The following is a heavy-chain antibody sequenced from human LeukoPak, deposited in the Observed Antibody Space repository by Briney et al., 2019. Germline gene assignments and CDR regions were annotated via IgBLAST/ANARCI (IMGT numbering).Heavy chain of an antibody. CDR2: IYYSGST. CDR3: ARGPLYSSSWYFPRTPIDY. Sequence: SETLSPTCTVSGGSISSSSYYWGWIRQPPGKGLEWIGSIYYSGSTYYNPSLKSRVTISVDTSKNQFSLKLSSVTAADTAVYYCARGPLYSSSWYFPRTPIDYWGQGTLVTVSS. J-gene: IGHJ4*02. CDR1: GGSISSSSYY. V-gene: IGHV4-39*07. D-gene: IGHD6-13*01.